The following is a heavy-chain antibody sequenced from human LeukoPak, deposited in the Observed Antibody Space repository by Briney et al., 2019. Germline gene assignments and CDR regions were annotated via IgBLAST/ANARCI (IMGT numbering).Heavy chain of an antibody. J-gene: IGHJ4*02. D-gene: IGHD4-17*01. CDR1: GFTFSSYS. CDR3: ARDTGYDYGDGGGVY. CDR2: ISSSSSYI. Sequence: GGSLRLSCAASGFTFSSYSMNWVRQAPGKGLEWVSSISSSSSYIYYAGSVKGRFTISRDNAKNSLYLQMNSLRAEDTAVYYCARDTGYDYGDGGGVYWGQGTLVTVSS. V-gene: IGHV3-21*01.